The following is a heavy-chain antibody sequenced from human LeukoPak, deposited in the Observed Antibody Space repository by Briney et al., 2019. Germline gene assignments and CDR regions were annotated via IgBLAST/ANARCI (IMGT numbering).Heavy chain of an antibody. V-gene: IGHV3-23*01. J-gene: IGHJ6*02. CDR3: AKNDYGDYPPQDMDV. CDR1: GFTFGDYA. Sequence: GGSLRLSCTASGFTFGDYAMSWVRQAPGKGLEWVSAISGSGGSTYYADSVKGRFTISRDNSKNTLYLQMNSLRAEDTAVYYCAKNDYGDYPPQDMDVWGQGTTVTVSS. D-gene: IGHD4-17*01. CDR2: ISGSGGST.